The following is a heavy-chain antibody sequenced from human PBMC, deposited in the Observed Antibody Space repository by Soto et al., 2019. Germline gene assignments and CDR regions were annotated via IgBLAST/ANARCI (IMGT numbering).Heavy chain of an antibody. CDR3: ARRGDYKNFDY. D-gene: IGHD4-17*01. CDR2: FYPGDSDT. V-gene: IGHV5-51*01. J-gene: IGHJ4*02. Sequence: PGESLKISCNGAGYRFSSYWIGWVRQMPGKGLEWLGIFYPGDSDTRYSPSFQGQVTISADKSISTAYLQWSSLKASDTAMYYCARRGDYKNFDYWGQGTLVTVSS. CDR1: GYRFSSYW.